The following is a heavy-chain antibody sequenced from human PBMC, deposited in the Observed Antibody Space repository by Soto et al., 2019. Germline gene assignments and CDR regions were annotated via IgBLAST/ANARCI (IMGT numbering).Heavy chain of an antibody. CDR2: MNPHNGNT. CDR1: GYTFTRYE. Sequence: QVQLVQSGAEVKKPGASVKVSCKASGYTFTRYEINWVRQATGQGLEWMGWMNPHNGNTGYAQKSKGTVTMPRNTSTGTADTELSSLRSEHTAGYYWARGPHTSFNHYWGPGTL. CDR3: ARGPHTSFNHY. J-gene: IGHJ4*02. V-gene: IGHV1-8*01.